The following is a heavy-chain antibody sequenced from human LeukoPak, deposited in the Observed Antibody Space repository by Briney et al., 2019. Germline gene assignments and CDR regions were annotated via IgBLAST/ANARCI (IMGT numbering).Heavy chain of an antibody. Sequence: SETLSLTCTVSGGSISSYYWSWIRQPPGKGLEWIGYIHYSGSTNYNPSLKSRVTISVDTSKNQFSLKLSSVTAADTAVYYCARDDDDYVWGSYRYWGQGTLVTVSS. J-gene: IGHJ4*02. CDR3: ARDDDDYVWGSYRY. V-gene: IGHV4-59*01. CDR1: GGSISSYY. D-gene: IGHD3-16*02. CDR2: IHYSGST.